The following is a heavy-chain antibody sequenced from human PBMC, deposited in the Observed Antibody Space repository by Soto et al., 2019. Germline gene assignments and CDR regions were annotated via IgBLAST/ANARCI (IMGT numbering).Heavy chain of an antibody. V-gene: IGHV1-8*01. Sequence: ASVKVSCKASGYTFTSYDINWVRQATGQGIEWMGWMNPNSGNTGYAQKFQGRVTMTRNNSINTAYMELSSLTSEDTAVYYCARGLGGGTKYYYMDVWGKGTTVTVS. J-gene: IGHJ6*03. D-gene: IGHD3-10*01. CDR3: ARGLGGGTKYYYMDV. CDR1: GYTFTSYD. CDR2: MNPNSGNT.